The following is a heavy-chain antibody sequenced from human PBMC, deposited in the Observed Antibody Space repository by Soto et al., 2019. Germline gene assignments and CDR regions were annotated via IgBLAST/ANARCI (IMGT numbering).Heavy chain of an antibody. V-gene: IGHV3-15*07. CDR1: GFNFINAW. CDR3: SALGV. D-gene: IGHD1-26*01. Sequence: EVQLVESGGGLVEPGGSLRLSCAASGFNFINAWMHWVRQAQGKGLEWVGRIKSKADGETTDYAAPVKGRFIISRDDSKNTLYLQINSLKMEDTAVYYCSALGVWGQGTTVTVSS. J-gene: IGHJ6*02. CDR2: IKSKADGETT.